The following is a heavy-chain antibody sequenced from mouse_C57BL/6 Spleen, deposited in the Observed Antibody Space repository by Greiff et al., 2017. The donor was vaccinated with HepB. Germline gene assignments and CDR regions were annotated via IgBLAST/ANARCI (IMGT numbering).Heavy chain of an antibody. CDR3: ARSGDPIYYYGSSYAIDY. V-gene: IGHV1-64*01. CDR1: GYTFTSYW. Sequence: QVQLQQPGAELVKPGASVKLSCKASGYTFTSYWMHWVKQRPGQGLEWIGMIHPNSGSTNYNEKFKSKATLTVDKSSSTAYMQLSSLTSEDSAVYYCARSGDPIYYYGSSYAIDYWGQGTSVTVSS. D-gene: IGHD1-1*01. CDR2: IHPNSGST. J-gene: IGHJ4*01.